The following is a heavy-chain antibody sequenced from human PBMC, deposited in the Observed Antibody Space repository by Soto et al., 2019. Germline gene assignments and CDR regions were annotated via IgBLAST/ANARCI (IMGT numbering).Heavy chain of an antibody. V-gene: IGHV4-34*01. J-gene: IGHJ4*02. Sequence: SETLSLTCAVYGGSFSGYYWSWIRQPPGKGLEWIGEINHSGSTNYNPSLKSRVTISVDTSKNQFSLKLSSVTAADTAVYYCARGIMITFGGVIAGPIDYWGQGTLVTVSS. CDR1: GGSFSGYY. CDR2: INHSGST. D-gene: IGHD3-16*02. CDR3: ARGIMITFGGVIAGPIDY.